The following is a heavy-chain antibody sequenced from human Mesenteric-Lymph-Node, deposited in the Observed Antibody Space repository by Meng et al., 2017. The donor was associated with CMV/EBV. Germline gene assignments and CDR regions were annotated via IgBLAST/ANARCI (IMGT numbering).Heavy chain of an antibody. CDR1: GYTFTSYD. J-gene: IGHJ6*02. Sequence: ASVKVSCKASGYTFTSYDINWVRQATGQGLEWMGWMNPNSGNTGYAQKFQGRVNMTRNTSISTAYMELSSLRSEDTAVYYCARTPDPEYCSSTSCHYYGMDVWGQGTTVTVSS. CDR2: MNPNSGNT. V-gene: IGHV1-8*01. D-gene: IGHD2-2*01. CDR3: ARTPDPEYCSSTSCHYYGMDV.